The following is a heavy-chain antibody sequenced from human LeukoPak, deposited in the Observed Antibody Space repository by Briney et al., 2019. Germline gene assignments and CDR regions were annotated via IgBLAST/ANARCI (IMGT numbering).Heavy chain of an antibody. V-gene: IGHV5-51*01. J-gene: IGHJ3*01. Sequence: GESLKISCKVSGYSFTSYCIGWVRQIPGKGLEWMGIIYPGDSGPTYSPSFQGQVTISVDKSINTAYLQWSSLQASDTAMYYCGMSGDRVPLQDDVFDVWGQGTMVTVST. CDR2: IYPGDSGP. CDR1: GYSFTSYC. D-gene: IGHD1-26*01. CDR3: GMSGDRVPLQDDVFDV.